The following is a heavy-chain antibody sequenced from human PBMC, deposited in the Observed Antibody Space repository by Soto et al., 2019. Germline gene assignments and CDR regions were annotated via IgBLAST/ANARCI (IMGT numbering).Heavy chain of an antibody. CDR1: GYIFTAYY. CDR3: ARMCSEASCLCDAFDI. V-gene: IGHV1-2*04. CDR2: INPNSGGT. J-gene: IGHJ3*02. D-gene: IGHD2-2*01. Sequence: QEQLVQSGAEVKKPGASVKVSCKASGYIFTAYYLHWLRQAPGQGLEWMGWINPNSGGTKYAQKFQGWVTMTRDMSINTAYMEVSRLTSDDTAVYYCARMCSEASCLCDAFDIWGQGTMVTVSS.